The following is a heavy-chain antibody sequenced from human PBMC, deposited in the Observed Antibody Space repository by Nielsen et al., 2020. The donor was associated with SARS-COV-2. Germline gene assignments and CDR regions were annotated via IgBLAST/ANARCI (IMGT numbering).Heavy chain of an antibody. CDR1: GITVTRNY. Sequence: GESLKISCVASGITVTRNYMTWVRQAPGKGLEWVSMIYSGGETFYADSVKGRFTISRDYSKNTLFLQMNTLRSEDTALYYCTRGFYSQSDCWGQGTLVTVSS. CDR3: TRGFYSQSDC. J-gene: IGHJ4*02. CDR2: IYSGGET. D-gene: IGHD2-15*01. V-gene: IGHV3-66*01.